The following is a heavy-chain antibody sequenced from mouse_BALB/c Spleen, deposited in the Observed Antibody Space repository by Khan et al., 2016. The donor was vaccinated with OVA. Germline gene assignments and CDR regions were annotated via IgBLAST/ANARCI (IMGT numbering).Heavy chain of an antibody. V-gene: IGHV1-4*01. J-gene: IGHJ1*01. CDR3: TGSWAYYRYDGYFDV. CDR1: GYTFTSYT. D-gene: IGHD2-14*01. Sequence: QVQLQQSGAELARPGASVKMSCKASGYTFTSYTMHWVKQRPGQGLEWIGYINPSNGYTNYNQNFKDKATLTADRSSSPAYMQLSSLTSEDSAVYYYTGSWAYYRYDGYFDVWGAGTTVTVSS. CDR2: INPSNGYT.